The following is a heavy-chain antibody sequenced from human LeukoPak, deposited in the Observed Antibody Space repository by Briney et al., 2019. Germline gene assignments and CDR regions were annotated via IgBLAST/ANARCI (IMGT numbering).Heavy chain of an antibody. CDR1: GGSFSGYY. Sequence: SETLSLTCAVYGGSFSGYYWSWIRQPPGKGLEWIGEINHSGSTNYNPSLKSRVTISVDTSKNQFSLKLSSVTAADTAVYYCARGFVVPAAAHFDPWGQGILVTVSS. D-gene: IGHD2-2*01. V-gene: IGHV4-34*01. CDR3: ARGFVVPAAAHFDP. CDR2: INHSGST. J-gene: IGHJ5*02.